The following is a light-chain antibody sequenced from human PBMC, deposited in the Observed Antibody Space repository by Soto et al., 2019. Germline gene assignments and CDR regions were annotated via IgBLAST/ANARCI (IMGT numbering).Light chain of an antibody. J-gene: IGKJ1*01. CDR2: DAS. Sequence: EIVLTQSPATLSLSPGERATLSCRASQSVSNYLAWYQQKPGQAPRLLMYDASNRATGIPARFSGSGSGTDFTLTISSLEPEDFAVYYCQQRSNWPPWTFGHGTKVDIK. V-gene: IGKV3-11*01. CDR3: QQRSNWPPWT. CDR1: QSVSNY.